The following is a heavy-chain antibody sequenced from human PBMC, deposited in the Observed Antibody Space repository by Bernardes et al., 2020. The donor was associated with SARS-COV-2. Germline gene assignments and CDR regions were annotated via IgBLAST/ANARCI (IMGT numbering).Heavy chain of an antibody. V-gene: IGHV1-2*02. D-gene: IGHD4-17*01. CDR1: GYTFTGYY. CDR3: SRVDYGGNSPSFDY. J-gene: IGHJ4*02. CDR2: INPNSGGT. Sequence: ASVKVSCKASGYTFTGYYMHWVRQAPGQVLEWMGWINPNSGGTYYAQKFQGRVTMTRDTSISTAYMELSRLRSDDTAVYYCSRVDYGGNSPSFDYWGQGTLVTISS.